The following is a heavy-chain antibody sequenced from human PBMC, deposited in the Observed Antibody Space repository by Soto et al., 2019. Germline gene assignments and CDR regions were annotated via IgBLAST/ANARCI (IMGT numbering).Heavy chain of an antibody. V-gene: IGHV3-43*01. CDR1: GFMFDDFS. J-gene: IGHJ4*02. CDR2: ICRDSINT. CDR3: VKERDDASWTAFDH. Sequence: EVRLVESGGVVVQPGGSLRLSCAASGFMFDDFSMHWVRQAPGKGLEWVALICRDSINTYYADSVRGRFIVSRDNSKNSLYLQMNSLRSEDTALYYCVKERDDASWTAFDHWGQGTLVTVSS. D-gene: IGHD2-2*01.